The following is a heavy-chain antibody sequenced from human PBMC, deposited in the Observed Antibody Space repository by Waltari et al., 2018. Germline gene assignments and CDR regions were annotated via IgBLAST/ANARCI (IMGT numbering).Heavy chain of an antibody. V-gene: IGHV4-61*02. Sequence: QVQLQESGPGLVKPSQTLSLTCTVSGGSISSGSYYWSWIRQPAGKGLEWIGRIYTSGGTNYNPSLKSRVTISVDTSKNQFSLKLSSVTAADTAVYYCARSVAAAGTVFGYYYYGMDVWGQGTTVTVSS. CDR3: ARSVAAAGTVFGYYYYGMDV. J-gene: IGHJ6*02. CDR1: GGSISSGSYY. CDR2: IYTSGGT. D-gene: IGHD6-13*01.